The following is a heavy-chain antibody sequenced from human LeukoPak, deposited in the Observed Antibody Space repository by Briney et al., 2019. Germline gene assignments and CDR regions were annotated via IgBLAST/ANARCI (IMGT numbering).Heavy chain of an antibody. CDR1: GGSISSYY. D-gene: IGHD3-10*01. CDR2: IYYSGST. CDR3: ARDRFKVRGENWFDP. V-gene: IGHV4-59*01. J-gene: IGHJ5*02. Sequence: SETLSLTCTVSGGSISSYYWSWIRQPPGKGLEWIGYIYYSGSTNYNPSLKSRVTISVDTSKNQFSLKLSSVTAADTAVYYCARDRFKVRGENWFDPWGQGTLVTVSS.